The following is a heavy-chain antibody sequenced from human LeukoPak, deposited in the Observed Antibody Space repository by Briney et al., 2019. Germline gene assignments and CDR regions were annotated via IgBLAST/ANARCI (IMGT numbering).Heavy chain of an antibody. D-gene: IGHD3-22*01. V-gene: IGHV5-51*01. CDR3: ARHDSSGYYRYYYYGMDV. J-gene: IGHJ6*02. Sequence: GESLKISCKGSGYSFTSYWIGWVRQMPGKGLEWMGIIYPGDSDTRYSPSFQGQVTISADKSIGTAYLQWSSLKASDTAMYYCARHDSSGYYRYYYYGMDVWGQGTTVTVSS. CDR2: IYPGDSDT. CDR1: GYSFTSYW.